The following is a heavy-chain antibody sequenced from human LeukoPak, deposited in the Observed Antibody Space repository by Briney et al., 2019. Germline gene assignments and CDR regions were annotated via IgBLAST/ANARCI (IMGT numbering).Heavy chain of an antibody. CDR1: GGSFSGYY. Sequence: SETLSLTCAVYGGSFSGYYWSWLRQPPGKGLEWIGEINHSGSTNYNPSLKSRVTISVDTSKNQFSLKLSSVTAADTAVYYCARRIAVAGTSVGGWFDPWGRGTLVTVSS. V-gene: IGHV4-34*01. CDR3: ARRIAVAGTSVGGWFDP. D-gene: IGHD6-19*01. J-gene: IGHJ5*02. CDR2: INHSGST.